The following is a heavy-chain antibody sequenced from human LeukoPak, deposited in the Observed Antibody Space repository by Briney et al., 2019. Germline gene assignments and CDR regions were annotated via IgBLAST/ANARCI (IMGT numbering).Heavy chain of an antibody. CDR3: ARDGRSWQLEPPDY. CDR1: GYTFTSYG. Sequence: ASVKVSCKASGYTFTSYGISWVRQAPGQGLEWMGWISAYNGNTNYAQKLQGRVTITTDTSTSTAYMELSSLRSEDTAVYYCARDGRSWQLEPPDYWGQGTLVTVSP. J-gene: IGHJ4*02. CDR2: ISAYNGNT. V-gene: IGHV1-18*01. D-gene: IGHD6-6*01.